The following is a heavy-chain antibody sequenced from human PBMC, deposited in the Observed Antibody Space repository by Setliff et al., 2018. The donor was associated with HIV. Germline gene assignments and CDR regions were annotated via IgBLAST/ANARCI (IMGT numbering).Heavy chain of an antibody. CDR1: GASMRSTTYY. Sequence: SETLSLTCTVSGASMRSTTYYWGCVRQPPGTGLEWIGNVHFSGTTYYNPSLTRRVTISVDPSQNQFSLRLISVTAADAAMYSCAGPSLGIGGGSKFDSWGQGTLVTVSS. CDR2: VHFSGTT. D-gene: IGHD3-3*01. V-gene: IGHV4-39*01. CDR3: AGPSLGIGGGSKFDS. J-gene: IGHJ4*02.